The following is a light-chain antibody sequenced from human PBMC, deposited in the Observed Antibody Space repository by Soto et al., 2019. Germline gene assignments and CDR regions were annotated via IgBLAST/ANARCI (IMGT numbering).Light chain of an antibody. J-gene: IGLJ1*01. CDR2: EVS. CDR1: SSDVGSYNR. V-gene: IGLV2-18*01. CDR3: SLYTSSSTYV. Sequence: VLTXPPSVSGSPGQSVTISCTGTSSDVGSYNRVSWYQQPPGTGPKLMIYEVSNRPSGVPDRFSGSKSGNTASLTISGLQAEDEADYYCSLYTSSSTYVFGTGTKVTVL.